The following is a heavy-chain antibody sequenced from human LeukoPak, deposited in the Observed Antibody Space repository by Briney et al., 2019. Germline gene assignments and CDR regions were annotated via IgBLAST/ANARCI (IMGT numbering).Heavy chain of an antibody. CDR2: INPNSGGT. Sequence: ASVKVSCKASGYTFTGYYMHWVRQAPGQGLEWMGWINPNSGGTNYAQKFQGRVTMTRDTSISTAYMELSRLRSDDTAVYYCARAIARYFYDAFDIWGQGTMVTVSS. J-gene: IGHJ3*02. CDR1: GYTFTGYY. V-gene: IGHV1-2*02. CDR3: ARAIARYFYDAFDI. D-gene: IGHD3-9*01.